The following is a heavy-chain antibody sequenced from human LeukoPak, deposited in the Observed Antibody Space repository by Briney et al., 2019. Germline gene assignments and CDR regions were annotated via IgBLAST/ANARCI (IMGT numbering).Heavy chain of an antibody. V-gene: IGHV5-51*01. D-gene: IGHD6-19*01. J-gene: IGHJ4*02. CDR2: IYPGDSDT. CDR3: ARRGPAVALDY. Sequence: GESLKISCKGSGDSFTTYWIGWVRQMPGKGLEWMGIIYPGDSDTKYSPSFQGQVTISADKSISTAYLQWSSLKASDTAMYYCARRGPAVALDYWGQGTLVTVSS. CDR1: GDSFTTYW.